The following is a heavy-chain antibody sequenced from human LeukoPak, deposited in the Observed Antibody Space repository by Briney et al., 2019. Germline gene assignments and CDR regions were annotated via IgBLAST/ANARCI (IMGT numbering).Heavy chain of an antibody. Sequence: ASVKVSCKASGGTFSSYAISWVRQAPGQGLEWMGGIIPIFGTANYAQKFQGRVTITADESTSTAYMVLSSLRSEDTAVYYCAKSWSGYLNWFDPWGQGTLVTVSS. D-gene: IGHD3-3*01. CDR1: GGTFSSYA. V-gene: IGHV1-69*01. CDR2: IIPIFGTA. CDR3: AKSWSGYLNWFDP. J-gene: IGHJ5*02.